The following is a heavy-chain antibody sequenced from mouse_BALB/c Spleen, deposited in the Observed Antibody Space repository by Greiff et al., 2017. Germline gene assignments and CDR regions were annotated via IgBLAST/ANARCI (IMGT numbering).Heavy chain of an antibody. CDR1: GYTFTDYA. V-gene: IGHV1S137*01. Sequence: QVQLQQSGAELVRPGVSVKISCKGSGYTFTDYAMHWVKQSHAKSLEWIGVISTYYGDASYNQKFKGKATMTVDKSSSTAYMELARLTSEDSAIYYCARRKDSNYEDAMDYWGQGTSVTVSS. CDR2: ISTYYGDA. D-gene: IGHD2-5*01. CDR3: ARRKDSNYEDAMDY. J-gene: IGHJ4*01.